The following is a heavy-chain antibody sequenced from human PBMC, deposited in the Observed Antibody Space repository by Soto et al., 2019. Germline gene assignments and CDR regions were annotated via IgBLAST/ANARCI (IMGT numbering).Heavy chain of an antibody. D-gene: IGHD3-3*01. CDR3: AIENYDFWSGYQADAFDI. J-gene: IGHJ3*02. V-gene: IGHV3-33*01. CDR2: IWYDGSNK. Sequence: QVQLVESGGGVVQPGRSLRLSCAASGFTFSSYGMHWVRQAPGKGLEWVAVIWYDGSNKYYADSVKGRFTISRDNSKNTLDLQMNSLRAEDTAVYYCAIENYDFWSGYQADAFDIWGQGTMVTVSS. CDR1: GFTFSSYG.